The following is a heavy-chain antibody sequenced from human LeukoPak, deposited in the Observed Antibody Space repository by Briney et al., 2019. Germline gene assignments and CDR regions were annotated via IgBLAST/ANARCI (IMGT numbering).Heavy chain of an antibody. D-gene: IGHD5-18*01. Sequence: GGSLRLSCAASGFTFSTYTMNWVRQAPGKGLEWVSSISSRRAYIYYADSVKGRFTISRDNAKNSLYLQMNSLRAEDTAVYYCARASSSGRYSPDRDYFDYWGQGTLVTVSS. CDR3: ARASSSGRYSPDRDYFDY. CDR1: GFTFSTYT. V-gene: IGHV3-21*01. J-gene: IGHJ4*02. CDR2: ISSRRAYI.